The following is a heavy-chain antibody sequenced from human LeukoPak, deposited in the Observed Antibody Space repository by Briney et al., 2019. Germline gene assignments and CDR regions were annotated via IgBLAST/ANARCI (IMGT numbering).Heavy chain of an antibody. CDR2: ISYDGSNK. Sequence: GGSLRLSCAASGFIFSSYDMHWVRQAPGKGLEWVAVISYDGSNKYYADSVKGRFTISRDNSKNTLYLQMNSLRAEDTAVYYCAKGHYYGSGSYIDYWGQGTLVTVSS. CDR1: GFIFSSYD. J-gene: IGHJ4*02. V-gene: IGHV3-30*18. CDR3: AKGHYYGSGSYIDY. D-gene: IGHD3-10*01.